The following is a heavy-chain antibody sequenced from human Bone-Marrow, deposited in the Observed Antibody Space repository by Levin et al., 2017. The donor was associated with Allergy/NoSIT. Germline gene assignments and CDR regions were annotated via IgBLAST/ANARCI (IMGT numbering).Heavy chain of an antibody. CDR2: ISWNSGTI. Sequence: GGSLRLSCAASGFNFDNYAMHWVRLVPRKGLEWVSGISWNSGTIGYADSVKGRFTISRDSAKSSLYLEMNSLRAEDAALYYCAKAPGYATGKGYFQHWGQGTLVTLSS. CDR3: AKAPGYATGKGYFQH. V-gene: IGHV3-9*01. J-gene: IGHJ1*01. CDR1: GFNFDNYA. D-gene: IGHD1-1*01.